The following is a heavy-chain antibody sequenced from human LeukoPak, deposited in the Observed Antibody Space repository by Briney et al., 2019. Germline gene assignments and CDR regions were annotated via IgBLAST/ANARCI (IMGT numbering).Heavy chain of an antibody. CDR2: IFYSGST. D-gene: IGHD6-19*01. J-gene: IGHJ4*02. CDR1: GGSISTSSYY. Sequence: PSETLSLTCTVSGGSISTSSYYWGWVRQPPGKGLEWIGNIFYSGSTYYSPSLKSRVTISLDTSRNQFSLKLSSVTAADTAVYYCARHEGSSGWYYFDYWGQGTLVTVSS. CDR3: ARHEGSSGWYYFDY. V-gene: IGHV4-39*01.